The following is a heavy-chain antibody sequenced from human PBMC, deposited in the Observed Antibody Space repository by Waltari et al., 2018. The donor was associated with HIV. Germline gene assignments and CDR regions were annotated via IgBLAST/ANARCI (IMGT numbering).Heavy chain of an antibody. V-gene: IGHV1-69*01. CDR1: GGTLSSYA. CDR2: TLPSFGTA. Sequence: QVQLVQSGAEVKKTGSSVKVSCKASGGTLSSYALSGVRQAPGQGIEWMGGTLPSFGTANYPQELQGRVTITADESTSTSYMELSSLRSEDTAVYYCARDVTMVREWDWFDPWGQGTLVTVSS. J-gene: IGHJ5*02. CDR3: ARDVTMVREWDWFDP. D-gene: IGHD3-10*01.